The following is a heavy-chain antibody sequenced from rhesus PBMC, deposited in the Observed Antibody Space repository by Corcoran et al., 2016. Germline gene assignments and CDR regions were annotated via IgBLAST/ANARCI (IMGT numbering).Heavy chain of an antibody. Sequence: QVQLQESGPGVVKPSETLSLTCAVSGGSISDSYRWSWIRQPPGKGLEWIWYIYGSSTSTNYNPALTSLFTMSKDTAKNQFSLKLSSVTAADTAVYYCARVDSSGWGFDYWGQGVLVTVSS. CDR2: IYGSSTST. J-gene: IGHJ4*01. D-gene: IGHD6-31*01. V-gene: IGHV4S10*01. CDR3: ARVDSSGWGFDY. CDR1: GGSISDSYR.